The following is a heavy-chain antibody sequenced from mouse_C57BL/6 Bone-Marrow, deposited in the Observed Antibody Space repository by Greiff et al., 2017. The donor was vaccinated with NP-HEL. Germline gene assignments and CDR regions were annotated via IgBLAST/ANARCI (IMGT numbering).Heavy chain of an antibody. CDR1: GYTFTGYW. Sequence: VQLQQSGAELMKPGASVKLSCKATGYTFTGYWIEWVKQRPGHGLEWIGELLPGSGSTNSHEKFKGKATFTADTSSNTAYMQLSSLTAEDSAIYYCARSANWAYFDYWGQGTTLTVSS. CDR3: ARSANWAYFDY. CDR2: LLPGSGST. J-gene: IGHJ2*01. V-gene: IGHV1-9*01. D-gene: IGHD4-1*01.